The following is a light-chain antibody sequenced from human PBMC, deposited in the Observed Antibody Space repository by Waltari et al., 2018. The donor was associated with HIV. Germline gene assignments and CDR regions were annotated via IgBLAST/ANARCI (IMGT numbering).Light chain of an antibody. J-gene: IGLJ3*02. CDR1: SLRSYY. CDR2: GKN. CDR3: NSRDSSGNHWV. V-gene: IGLV3-19*01. Sequence: SSELTQDPAVSVALGQTVRITCQGDSLRSYYASWYQQKPGQAPVLVIYGKNNRPSGIPDRFAGSSAVNTASWTITGAQAEDEADYYCNSRDSSGNHWVFGGGTKLTVL.